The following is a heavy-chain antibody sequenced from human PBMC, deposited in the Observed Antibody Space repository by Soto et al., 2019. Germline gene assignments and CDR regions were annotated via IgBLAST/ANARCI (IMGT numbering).Heavy chain of an antibody. CDR2: FYYSGST. V-gene: IGHV4-59*08. CDR1: GGSINNYY. J-gene: IGHJ3*02. CDR3: ASSLTYSGSWEGAFDI. D-gene: IGHD1-26*01. Sequence: QVQLQESGPGLVKPSETLSLTCTVSGGSINNYYWSWIRQPPGKGLEWIGYFYYSGSTNYNPSLKSRVTISEDTSKNQFSLKLSSVTAADTAVYYCASSLTYSGSWEGAFDIWGQGTMVTVSS.